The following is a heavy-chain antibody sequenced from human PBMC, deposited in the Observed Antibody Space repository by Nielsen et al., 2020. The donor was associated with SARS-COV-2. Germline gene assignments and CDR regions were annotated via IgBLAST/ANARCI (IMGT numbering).Heavy chain of an antibody. J-gene: IGHJ4*02. CDR2: ISYDGSNK. D-gene: IGHD2-15*01. CDR1: GFTFSTYG. Sequence: GESLKISCAASGFTFSTYGMHWVRQAPGKGLAWVAVISYDGSNKYYADSVKGRYTISRDNAKNSLYLQMNSLRAEDTAVYYCARGGGDFDYWGQGTLVTVSS. CDR3: ARGGGDFDY. V-gene: IGHV3-30*03.